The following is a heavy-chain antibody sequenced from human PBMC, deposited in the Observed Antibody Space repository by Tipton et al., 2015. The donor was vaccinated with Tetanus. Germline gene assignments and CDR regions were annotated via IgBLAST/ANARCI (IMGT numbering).Heavy chain of an antibody. Sequence: GSLRLSCVASGFTFSNYAMNWVRQAPGKGLEWVSSIGTGASNTYYADSVKGRCTISRDNSKNTVVLHVTSLRGEDTAVYYCARRGCRGGTCYISPNYGMDVWGQGTTVTVSS. J-gene: IGHJ6*02. D-gene: IGHD2-15*01. CDR1: GFTFSNYA. V-gene: IGHV3-23*01. CDR2: IGTGASNT. CDR3: ARRGCRGGTCYISPNYGMDV.